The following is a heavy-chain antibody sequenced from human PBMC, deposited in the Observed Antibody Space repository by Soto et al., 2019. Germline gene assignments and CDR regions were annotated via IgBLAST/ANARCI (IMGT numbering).Heavy chain of an antibody. J-gene: IGHJ5*02. CDR3: ARKSTSSSWFDP. CDR1: GYTFNTYS. V-gene: IGHV1-18*01. D-gene: IGHD6-6*01. Sequence: ASVKVSCKTSGYTFNTYSITWVRQAPGQGLEWMGWISTYNGNTNYAQSLQGRVTMTTDPSTSTAYMELRSLRSDDTDVYYCARKSTSSSWFDPWGQGTLVTVSS. CDR2: ISTYNGNT.